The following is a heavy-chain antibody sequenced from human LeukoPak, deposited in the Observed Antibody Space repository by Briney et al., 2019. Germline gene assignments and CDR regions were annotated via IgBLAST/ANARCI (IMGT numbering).Heavy chain of an antibody. J-gene: IGHJ4*02. D-gene: IGHD2-2*01. Sequence: PGGPLRLSCAASGFTFSRHWMHWVHQAPGKGLVWISRINSDASDTNYADFVKGRFTISRDNAKNTVYLQINSLRDEDTAVYYCARICSSTDCLIPDWGQGTLVTVSS. CDR2: INSDASDT. CDR1: GFTFSRHW. CDR3: ARICSSTDCLIPD. V-gene: IGHV3-74*01.